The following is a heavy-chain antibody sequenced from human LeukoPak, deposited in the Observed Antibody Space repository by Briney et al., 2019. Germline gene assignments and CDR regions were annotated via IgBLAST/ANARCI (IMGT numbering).Heavy chain of an antibody. V-gene: IGHV3-23*01. J-gene: IGHJ4*02. CDR3: AKAAGYYYDSSGYYLVGAEDY. CDR2: VSGSGGYT. D-gene: IGHD3-22*01. CDR1: GFTFSSYA. Sequence: GGSLRLSCAASGFTFSSYAMSWVRQAPGKGLEWVSSVSGSGGYTYYAGSVKGRFTISRDNSKNTLYLQMNSLRAEDTAVYYCAKAAGYYYDSSGYYLVGAEDYWGQGTLVTVSS.